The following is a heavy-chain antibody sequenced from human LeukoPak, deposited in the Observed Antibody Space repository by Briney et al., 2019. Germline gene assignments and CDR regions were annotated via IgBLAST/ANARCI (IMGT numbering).Heavy chain of an antibody. J-gene: IGHJ6*03. CDR2: IYYSGST. CDR1: GGSISSYY. V-gene: IGHV4-59*01. CDR3: ARDYYGSGRDYYYYYYMDV. Sequence: PSETLSFTCTVSGGSISSYYWSWIRQPPGKGLEWIGYIYYSGSTNYNPSLKSRVTISVDTSKNQFSLKLSSVTAADTAVYYCARDYYGSGRDYYYYYYMDVWGKGTTVTVSS. D-gene: IGHD3-10*01.